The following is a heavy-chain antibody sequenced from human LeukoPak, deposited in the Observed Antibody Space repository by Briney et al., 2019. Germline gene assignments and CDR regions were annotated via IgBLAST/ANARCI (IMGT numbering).Heavy chain of an antibody. CDR2: IIPIFGTA. Sequence: SVKVSCXASGGTFSSYAISWVRQAPGQGLEWMGRIIPIFGTANYAQKFQGRVTITTDGSTSTAYMELSSLRSEDTAVYYCAVSRADSSGYYSDYWGQGTLVTVSS. J-gene: IGHJ4*02. CDR3: AVSRADSSGYYSDY. V-gene: IGHV1-69*05. CDR1: GGTFSSYA. D-gene: IGHD3-22*01.